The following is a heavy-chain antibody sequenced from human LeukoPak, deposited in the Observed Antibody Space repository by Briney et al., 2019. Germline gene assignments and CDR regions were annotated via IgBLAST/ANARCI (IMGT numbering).Heavy chain of an antibody. CDR3: AKVGTDYYRGMDV. CDR1: GYTFTTYW. V-gene: IGHV5-51*01. D-gene: IGHD2-21*02. J-gene: IGHJ6*02. CDR2: IYPGDLDT. Sequence: GESLKISCKGSGYTFTTYWIAWVRQMPGKGLEWMGIIYPGDLDTRYSPSFQGQVTISADKSISTAYLQWSSLKASDTAMYFCAKVGTDYYRGMDVWGQGTTVTVSS.